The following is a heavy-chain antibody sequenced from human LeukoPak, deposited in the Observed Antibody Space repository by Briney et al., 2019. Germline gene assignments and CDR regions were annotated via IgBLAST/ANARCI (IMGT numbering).Heavy chain of an antibody. Sequence: PSETLSLTCTVSGGSISSYYWSWIRQPPGKGLEWIGYIYYSGSTNYNPSLKSRVTISVDTSKNQFSLKLSSVTAEDTAVYYCARFSGWEYYFDYWGQGTLVTVSS. J-gene: IGHJ4*02. CDR3: ARFSGWEYYFDY. D-gene: IGHD6-19*01. CDR1: GGSISSYY. V-gene: IGHV4-59*01. CDR2: IYYSGST.